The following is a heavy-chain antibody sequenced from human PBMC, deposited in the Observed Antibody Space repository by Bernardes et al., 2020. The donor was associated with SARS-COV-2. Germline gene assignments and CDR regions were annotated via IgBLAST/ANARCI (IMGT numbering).Heavy chain of an antibody. CDR2: ISGSSRKI. CDR3: ARALVVITSWDFYGMDV. Sequence: GGSLRLSCVDSGPTFRSHSMNWVRQAPGKGLEWLSFISGSSRKIYYADSVKGRFTISRDNAKNSLYLQMNSVRAEDTAVYFCARALVVITSWDFYGMDVWGQGTPVTVSS. D-gene: IGHD1-20*01. J-gene: IGHJ6*02. V-gene: IGHV3-48*01. CDR1: GPTFRSHS.